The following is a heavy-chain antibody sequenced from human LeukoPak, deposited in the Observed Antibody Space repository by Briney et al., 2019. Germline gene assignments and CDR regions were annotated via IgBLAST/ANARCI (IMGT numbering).Heavy chain of an antibody. J-gene: IGHJ4*02. CDR3: ARGALHVFDY. CDR1: GFTFSDYE. V-gene: IGHV3-48*03. Sequence: GGSLRLSCAASGFTFSDYEINWVRQAPGKGLEWVSCISTSESTTYYADSVKGRFTISRDNAKNSLFLQMNTLTVEDTAVYYCARGALHVFDYWGQGTPVTVSS. CDR2: ISTSESTT. D-gene: IGHD3-10*02.